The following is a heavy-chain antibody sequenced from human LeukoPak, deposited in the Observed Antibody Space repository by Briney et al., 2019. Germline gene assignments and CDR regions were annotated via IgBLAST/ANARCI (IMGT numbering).Heavy chain of an antibody. Sequence: GVSLRLSCAASGFTFSVSVMHWVRQAPGKGLEYVSVISSNGGSTSYANSVKGRFTISRDNSKNTLYLQMGSLRAEDMAVYYCARDLSGGGLDYWGQGTLVTVSS. CDR2: ISSNGGST. CDR3: ARDLSGGGLDY. CDR1: GFTFSVSV. J-gene: IGHJ4*02. V-gene: IGHV3-64*01. D-gene: IGHD3-10*01.